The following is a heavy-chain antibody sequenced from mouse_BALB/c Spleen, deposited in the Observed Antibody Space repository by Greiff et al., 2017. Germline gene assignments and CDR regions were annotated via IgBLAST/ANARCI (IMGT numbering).Heavy chain of an antibody. D-gene: IGHD2-1*01. V-gene: IGHV2-5-1*01. CDR3: AKNGDYGNYVAVLDY. CDR2: IWRGGST. J-gene: IGHJ4*01. Sequence: QVQLQQSGPSLVQPSQSLSITCTVSGFSLTSYGVHWVRQSPGKGLEWLGVIWRGGSTDYNAAFMSRLSITKDNSKSQVFFKMNSLQADDTAIYYCAKNGDYGNYVAVLDYWGQGTSVTVSS. CDR1: GFSLTSYG.